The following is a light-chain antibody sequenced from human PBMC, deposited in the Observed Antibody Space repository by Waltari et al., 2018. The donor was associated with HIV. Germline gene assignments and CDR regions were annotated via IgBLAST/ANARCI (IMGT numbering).Light chain of an antibody. J-gene: IGLJ2*01. CDR1: VLASKY. CDR3: YSAADNHWV. V-gene: IGLV3-27*01. Sequence: SYELTQPSSVSVSPGQTARITCPGAVLASKYARWFQQKPGQAPVLVIYKDSERPSGIPERFSGSSSGTTVTLTISGAQVEDEADYYCYSAADNHWVFGGGTKLTVL. CDR2: KDS.